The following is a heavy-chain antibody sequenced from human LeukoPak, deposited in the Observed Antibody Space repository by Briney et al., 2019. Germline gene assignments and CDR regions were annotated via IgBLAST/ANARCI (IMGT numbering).Heavy chain of an antibody. D-gene: IGHD3-10*01. CDR3: ARAPSYGSGTYADY. V-gene: IGHV3-53*01. CDR1: GFTVSSNY. CDR2: IYSGGSA. Sequence: GGSLRLSCAASGFTVSSNYMSWVRQAPGKGLEWVSVIYSGGSAYYADSVKGRFTISRDNSKNTLYLQMNSLRAEDTAVYYCARAPSYGSGTYADYWGQGTLVTVSS. J-gene: IGHJ4*02.